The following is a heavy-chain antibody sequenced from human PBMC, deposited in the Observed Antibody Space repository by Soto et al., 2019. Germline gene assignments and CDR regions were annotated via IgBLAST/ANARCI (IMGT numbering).Heavy chain of an antibody. V-gene: IGHV3-49*04. D-gene: IGHD3-16*01. Sequence: RRLSCTASGFTFGDYAMSWVRQAPGKGLEWVGFIRSKAYGGTTEYAASVKGRFTISRDDSKSIAYLQMNSLKTEDTAVYYCTREGGFFRPSRDDHPSYGMDVWGQGTTATVSS. CDR3: TREGGFFRPSRDDHPSYGMDV. CDR1: GFTFGDYA. CDR2: IRSKAYGGTT. J-gene: IGHJ6*02.